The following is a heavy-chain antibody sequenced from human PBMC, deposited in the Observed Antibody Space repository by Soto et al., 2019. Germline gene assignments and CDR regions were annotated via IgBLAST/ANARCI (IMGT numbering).Heavy chain of an antibody. CDR3: AKDSSDSSSSYYYYHGMDV. J-gene: IGHJ6*02. CDR1: GFTFSSYG. D-gene: IGHD6-6*01. V-gene: IGHV3-30*18. CDR2: ISYDGSNK. Sequence: PGGSLRLSCAASGFTFSSYGMHWVRQAPGKGLEWVAVISYDGSNKYYADSVKGRFTISRDNSKNTLCLQMNSLRAEDTAVYYCAKDSSDSSSSYYYYHGMDVWRQGTTVTVSS.